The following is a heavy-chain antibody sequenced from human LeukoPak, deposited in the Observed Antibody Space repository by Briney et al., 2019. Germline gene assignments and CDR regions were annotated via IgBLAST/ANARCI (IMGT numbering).Heavy chain of an antibody. V-gene: IGHV2-70*11. Sequence: SGPTLVNPTQTLTLTCTFSGFSLRTSAMCVSWIRQPPGKALEWLARVDWDDGKYYSTSLKTRLIISKDTSKNQVVLTMTNMDPVDTATYYCARIQLVPDYYGMDVWGQGTTVTVSS. CDR2: VDWDDGK. D-gene: IGHD6-13*01. J-gene: IGHJ6*02. CDR1: GFSLRTSAMC. CDR3: ARIQLVPDYYGMDV.